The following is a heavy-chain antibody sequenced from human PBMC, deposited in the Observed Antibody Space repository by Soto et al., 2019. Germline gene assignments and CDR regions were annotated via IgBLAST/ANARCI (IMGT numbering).Heavy chain of an antibody. J-gene: IGHJ4*02. Sequence: LRLSCTTSGFSFRNYAMHWVRQAPGKGLEWVAVIWYDGSKKYYADSVTGRFTASRDNSKNMMFLQMNSLRAEDTAVYYCARDPYSDNDVFFDYWGQGSLVTVSS. V-gene: IGHV3-33*01. CDR1: GFSFRNYA. CDR3: ARDPYSDNDVFFDY. D-gene: IGHD4-4*01. CDR2: IWYDGSKK.